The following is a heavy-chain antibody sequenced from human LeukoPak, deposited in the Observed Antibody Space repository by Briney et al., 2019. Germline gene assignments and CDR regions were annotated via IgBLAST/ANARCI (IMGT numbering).Heavy chain of an antibody. D-gene: IGHD3-3*01. CDR1: GFTFSSYA. Sequence: PGGSLRLSCAASGFTFSSYAMHWVRQAPGKGLEWVAVISYDGSSKYYADSVKGRFTISRDNSKNTLYLQMNSLRAEDTAVYYCARPSGEFGVVIGYYGMDVWGQGTTVTVSS. CDR2: ISYDGSSK. V-gene: IGHV3-30-3*01. CDR3: ARPSGEFGVVIGYYGMDV. J-gene: IGHJ6*02.